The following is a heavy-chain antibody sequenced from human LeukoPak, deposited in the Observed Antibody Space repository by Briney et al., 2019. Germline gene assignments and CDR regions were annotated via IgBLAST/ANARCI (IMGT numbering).Heavy chain of an antibody. CDR3: ARGNWNYFFDY. CDR2: ISYDGSNK. Sequence: GGSLRLSCAASGFTFSSYAMHWVRQAPGKGLGWVAVISYDGSNKYYADSVKGRFTISRDNSKNTLYLQMNSLRAEDTAVYYCARGNWNYFFDYWGQGTLVTVSS. D-gene: IGHD1-7*01. V-gene: IGHV3-30-3*01. J-gene: IGHJ4*02. CDR1: GFTFSSYA.